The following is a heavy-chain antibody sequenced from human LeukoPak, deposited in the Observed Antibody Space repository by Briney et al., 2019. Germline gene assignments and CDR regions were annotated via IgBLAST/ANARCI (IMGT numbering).Heavy chain of an antibody. V-gene: IGHV3-23*01. CDR1: GFTFRTNA. CDR3: AKVVSTRAFDY. J-gene: IGHJ4*02. Sequence: GGSLRLSCAASGFTFRTNAMSWVRQAPGKGLEWISAISGSGGSTYYADSVKGRFTISRDNSKNTLYLQMNSLRAEDTAVYYCAKVVSTRAFDYWGQGTLVTVSS. CDR2: ISGSGGST. D-gene: IGHD2-15*01.